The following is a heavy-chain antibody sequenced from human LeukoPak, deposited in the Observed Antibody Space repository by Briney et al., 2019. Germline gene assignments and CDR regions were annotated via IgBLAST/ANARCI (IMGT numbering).Heavy chain of an antibody. CDR1: GASISDAAYY. D-gene: IGHD4-17*01. V-gene: IGHV4-39*07. J-gene: IGHJ3*02. CDR3: ARGLDDYGDAFDI. CDR2: IYHSGST. Sequence: SETLSLTCTVSGASISDAAYYWSWIRQPPGKGLEWIGQIYHSGSTNYTPSLKSRVTISVDTSKNQFSLKLSSVTAADTAVYYCARGLDDYGDAFDIWGQGTMVTVSS.